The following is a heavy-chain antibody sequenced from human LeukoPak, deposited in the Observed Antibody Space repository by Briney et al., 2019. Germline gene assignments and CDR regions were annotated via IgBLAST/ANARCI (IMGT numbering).Heavy chain of an antibody. V-gene: IGHV1-3*01. J-gene: IGHJ4*02. CDR3: ARAYRPHVDFRSGYYYFDY. CDR2: INAGNGNT. D-gene: IGHD3-3*01. CDR1: GYTFTSYA. Sequence: ASVKVSCTASGYTFTSYAMHWVRQAPGQRLEWMGWINAGNGNTKYSQKFQGRVTITRDTSASTAYMELSSLRSEDTAVYYCARAYRPHVDFRSGYYYFDYWGQGTLVTVSS.